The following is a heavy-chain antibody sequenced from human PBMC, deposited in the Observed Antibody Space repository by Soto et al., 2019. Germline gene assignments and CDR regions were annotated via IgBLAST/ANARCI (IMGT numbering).Heavy chain of an antibody. J-gene: IGHJ3*02. CDR1: GYSFTSYW. CDR3: ARTDNRVAGTFAFDI. CDR2: IYAGDSDT. Sequence: PGESLKISCKGSGYSFTSYWIGWVRQMPGKGLEWMGIIYAGDSDTRYSPSFQGQVIISADKSISTAYLQWSSLKASDTAMYYCARTDNRVAGTFAFDIWGQGTMVTVSS. V-gene: IGHV5-51*01. D-gene: IGHD6-19*01.